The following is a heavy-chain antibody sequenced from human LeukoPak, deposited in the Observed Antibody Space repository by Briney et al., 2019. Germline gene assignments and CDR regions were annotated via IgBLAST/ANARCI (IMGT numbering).Heavy chain of an antibody. Sequence: GGSLRLSCAASGFTFSSYGMYWVRQAPGKGLEWVAVIWYDGSNKYYADSVKGRFTISRDNSKNTLYLQMNSLRAEDTAVYYCARVRYYDSSGYYYLDYWGQGTLVTVSS. V-gene: IGHV3-33*01. CDR2: IWYDGSNK. CDR3: ARVRYYDSSGYYYLDY. J-gene: IGHJ4*02. D-gene: IGHD3-22*01. CDR1: GFTFSSYG.